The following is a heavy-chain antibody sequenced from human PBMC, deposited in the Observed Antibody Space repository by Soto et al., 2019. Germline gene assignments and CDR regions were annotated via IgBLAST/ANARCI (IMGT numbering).Heavy chain of an antibody. Sequence: ASVKVSCKASGYTFTSYAMHWVRQAPGQRLEWMGLINPGDGSTKYAQKFQGRVTMTRDTSTSTVYMELSSLRSEDTAVYYCARGNYYDSTFAFQHWGQGTLVTVSS. V-gene: IGHV1-3*01. CDR2: INPGDGST. CDR1: GYTFTSYA. J-gene: IGHJ1*01. D-gene: IGHD3-22*01. CDR3: ARGNYYDSTFAFQH.